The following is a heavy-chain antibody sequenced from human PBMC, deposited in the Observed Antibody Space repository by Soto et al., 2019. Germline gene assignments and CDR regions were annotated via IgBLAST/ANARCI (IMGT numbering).Heavy chain of an antibody. V-gene: IGHV4-59*08. D-gene: IGHD2-21*01. CDR2: IYYTGST. J-gene: IGHJ4*02. CDR1: GGSISNDY. Sequence: QVLLQESGPGLVKPSETLSLTCTVSGGSISNDYWSWIRQPPEKGLEWIGYIYYTGSTTYTPSLKSRATISIDPSRAQFSLKLSSVTAADTAVYYCARSGGDGYNYVGFWGQGTLVTVSS. CDR3: ARSGGDGYNYVGF.